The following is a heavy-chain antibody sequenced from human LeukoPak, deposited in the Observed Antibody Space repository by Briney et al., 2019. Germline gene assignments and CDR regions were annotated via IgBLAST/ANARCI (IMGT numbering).Heavy chain of an antibody. V-gene: IGHV4-39*01. CDR2: IYYSGST. CDR3: ARLGPTWIQSSFDY. D-gene: IGHD5-18*01. CDR1: GGSISSSSYY. J-gene: IGHJ4*02. Sequence: PSETLSLTCTVSGGSISSSSYYWGWIRRPPGKGLEWIGSIYYSGSTYYNPSLKSRVTISVDTSKNQFSLKLSSVTAADTAVYYCARLGPTWIQSSFDYWGQGTLVTVSS.